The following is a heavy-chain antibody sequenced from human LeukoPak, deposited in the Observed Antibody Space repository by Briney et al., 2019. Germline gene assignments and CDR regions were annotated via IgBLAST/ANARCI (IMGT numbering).Heavy chain of an antibody. D-gene: IGHD2/OR15-2a*01. CDR1: GGSINSHS. CDR3: AILGVDYDYGMEV. V-gene: IGHV4-59*08. J-gene: IGHJ6*02. Sequence: SETLSLTCTVSGGSINSHSWSWIRQLPGKGLEWIGYMYESGTANYTPSLKSRVTISVDTSNNRFSLKLSSVTAADTAVYYCAILGVDYDYGMEVWGQGTTVTVSS. CDR2: MYESGTA.